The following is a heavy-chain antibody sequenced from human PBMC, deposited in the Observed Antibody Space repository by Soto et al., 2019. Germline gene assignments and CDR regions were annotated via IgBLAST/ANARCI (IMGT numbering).Heavy chain of an antibody. V-gene: IGHV3-11*06. CDR3: ARSGDNYNRLDY. J-gene: IGHJ4*02. CDR2: SSNSGTFS. CDR1: GFTFSDYY. D-gene: IGHD1-1*01. Sequence: GGSLRLSCEGSGFTFSDYYISWIRQAPGKGLEWISYSSNSGTFSRYADSVKGRFSISRDNTKNLLYLQMNSLRAEDTAVYYCARSGDNYNRLDYWGQGTPVTVSS.